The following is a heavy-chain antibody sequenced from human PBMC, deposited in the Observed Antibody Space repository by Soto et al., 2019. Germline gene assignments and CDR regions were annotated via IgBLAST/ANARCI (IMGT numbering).Heavy chain of an antibody. CDR1: GGSISSGDYY. J-gene: IGHJ5*02. D-gene: IGHD2-2*01. V-gene: IGHV4-30-4*01. CDR2: IYYSGST. CDR3: ARLYCSSTSCSGIQNWFDP. Sequence: QVQLQESGPGLVKPSQTLSLTCTVSGGSISSGDYYWSWIRQPPGKGLEWIGYIYYSGSTYYNPSPKSRVTISVDTSKNQFSLKLSSVTAADTAVYYCARLYCSSTSCSGIQNWFDPWGQGTLVTVSS.